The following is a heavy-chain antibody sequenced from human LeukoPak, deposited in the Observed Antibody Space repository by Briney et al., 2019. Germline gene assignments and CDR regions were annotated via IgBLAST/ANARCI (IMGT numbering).Heavy chain of an antibody. CDR2: ISSSSSYI. Sequence: GGSLRLSCAASGFTFSSYSMNWVRQAPGKGLEWVSSISSSSSYIYYADSVKGRFTISRDNAKNSLYLQINSLRAEDTAVYYCARDGYSSSRPDFWGQGTLVTVSS. CDR1: GFTFSSYS. CDR3: ARDGYSSSRPDF. D-gene: IGHD6-13*01. V-gene: IGHV3-21*01. J-gene: IGHJ4*02.